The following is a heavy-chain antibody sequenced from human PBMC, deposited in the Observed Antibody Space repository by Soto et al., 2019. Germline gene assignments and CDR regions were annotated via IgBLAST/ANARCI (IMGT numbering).Heavy chain of an antibody. CDR2: ISWNSGSI. CDR3: AKAGCGEWLVQGRARYYYYGMDV. J-gene: IGHJ6*02. CDR1: GFTFDGYA. V-gene: IGHV3-9*01. D-gene: IGHD3-22*01. Sequence: GGSLRLSCAASGFTFDGYAMHWVRQAPGKGLEWVSGISWNSGSIGYADSVKGRFTISRDNAKNSLYLQMNSLRAEDTALYYCAKAGCGEWLVQGRARYYYYGMDVWGQGTTVTVS.